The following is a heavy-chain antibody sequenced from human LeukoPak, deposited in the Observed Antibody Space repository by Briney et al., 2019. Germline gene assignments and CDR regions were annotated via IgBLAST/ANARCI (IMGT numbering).Heavy chain of an antibody. Sequence: GGSLRLSCAASGFTFSSYGMSWVRQAPGKGLEWVSAISGSGGSTYYADAVKGRFTISRDNSRNTLYLQMSSLRAEDTAVYFCAKERDSRGYYDYWGQGTQVTVSS. CDR3: AKERDSRGYYDY. D-gene: IGHD3-22*01. CDR2: ISGSGGST. J-gene: IGHJ4*02. V-gene: IGHV3-23*01. CDR1: GFTFSSYG.